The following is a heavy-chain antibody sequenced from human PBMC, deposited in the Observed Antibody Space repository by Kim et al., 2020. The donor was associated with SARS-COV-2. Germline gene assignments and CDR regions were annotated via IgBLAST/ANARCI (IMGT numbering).Heavy chain of an antibody. Sequence: SETLSLTCTVSGGSVGSDLYYWVWLRQHPGKGLEWIGYIFYSGSTYHNPSLKSRLSISVDTSKNQFSLELTSVTAADTAVYYCARLSIYGSGMNYFYAMDVWGQGTTVTVSS. J-gene: IGHJ6*02. D-gene: IGHD3-10*01. CDR2: IFYSGST. CDR1: GGSVGSDLYY. V-gene: IGHV4-31*03. CDR3: ARLSIYGSGMNYFYAMDV.